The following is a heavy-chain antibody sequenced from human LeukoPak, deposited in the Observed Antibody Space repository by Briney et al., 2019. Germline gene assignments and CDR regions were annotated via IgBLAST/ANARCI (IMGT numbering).Heavy chain of an antibody. Sequence: GSLRLSCAASGYRFSTSDMHWVRQASGRGLEWVSSIASTGETYYAPSVKGRFTISRENAKNSLYLQMNSLRGGDTAIYHCVRGGEIGLDYWGQGALITVSS. CDR1: GYRFSTSD. CDR3: VRGGEIGLDY. CDR2: IASTGET. J-gene: IGHJ4*02. D-gene: IGHD3-16*01. V-gene: IGHV3-13*01.